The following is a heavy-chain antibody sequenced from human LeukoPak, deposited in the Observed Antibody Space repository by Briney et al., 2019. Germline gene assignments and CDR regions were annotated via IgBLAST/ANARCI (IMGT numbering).Heavy chain of an antibody. CDR1: GFTFSSYA. CDR2: ISGSGGST. D-gene: IGHD2-15*01. Sequence: GGSLRLSCAASGFTFSSYAMSWVRQAPGKGLEWVSAISGSGGSTYYADSVKGRFTISRDNSKNTLYLQMNSLRAEDTALYYCAKDCLGYCSGGRNHWGQGTLVTVSS. CDR3: AKDCLGYCSGGRNH. V-gene: IGHV3-23*01. J-gene: IGHJ5*02.